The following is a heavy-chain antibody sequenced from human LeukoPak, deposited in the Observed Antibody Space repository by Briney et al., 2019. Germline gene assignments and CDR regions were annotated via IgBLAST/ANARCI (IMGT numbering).Heavy chain of an antibody. CDR3: TRAGSGWSFDY. Sequence: SETLSLTCTVSGGSVSSYYWSWIRQPPGKGLEWIGHMHYSGSTNYSPSLKSRVTISVDTSKNQFSLRLSSVTAADTAVYYCTRAGSGWSFDYWGQGTLVTVSS. V-gene: IGHV4-59*02. J-gene: IGHJ4*02. CDR1: GGSVSSYY. CDR2: MHYSGST. D-gene: IGHD6-19*01.